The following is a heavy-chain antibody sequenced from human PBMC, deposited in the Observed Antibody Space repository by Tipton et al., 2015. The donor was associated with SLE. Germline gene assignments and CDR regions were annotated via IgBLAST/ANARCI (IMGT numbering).Heavy chain of an antibody. CDR1: GVSISGSDW. CDR3: ARVRLGIDYFFGS. CDR2: VFHSGAT. V-gene: IGHV4-4*02. Sequence: TLSLTCAVSGVSISGSDWWSWVRQPPGKALEWIGDVFHSGATNYNPSIKSRVAMSVDKSRNEFSLNLMSVTAADTAVYYCARVRLGIDYFFGSWGQGTLVIVSS. D-gene: IGHD2/OR15-2a*01. J-gene: IGHJ4*02.